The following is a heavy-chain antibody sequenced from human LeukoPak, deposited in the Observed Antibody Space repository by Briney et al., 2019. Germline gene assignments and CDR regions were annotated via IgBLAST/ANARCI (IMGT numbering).Heavy chain of an antibody. Sequence: GGSLRLSCAASGFTFSSYAMHWVRQAPGKGLEWVGVISYDGSNKYYADSVKGRFTISRDNAKNSLYLQMNTLTAEDTAMYYCARGFNYNWDYWGQGTLVTVSS. CDR3: ARGFNYNWDY. CDR1: GFTFSSYA. D-gene: IGHD1-1*01. CDR2: ISYDGSNK. V-gene: IGHV3-30*04. J-gene: IGHJ4*02.